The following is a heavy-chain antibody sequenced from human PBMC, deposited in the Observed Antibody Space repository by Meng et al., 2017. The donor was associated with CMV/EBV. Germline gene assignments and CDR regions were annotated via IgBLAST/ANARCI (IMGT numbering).Heavy chain of an antibody. Sequence: ASVKVSCKASGYTFTSYDISWVRQASGQGLEWMGWINAYNGNTNYPQKLQGRVTMTTDTSTSTAYMELRSLRSDDTAVYYCARVYPRPSRVVVPPGAYYYYGMDVWGQGTTVTVSS. J-gene: IGHJ6*02. CDR2: INAYNGNT. CDR1: GYTFTSYD. V-gene: IGHV1-18*01. CDR3: ARVYPRPSRVVVPPGAYYYYGMDV. D-gene: IGHD3-22*01.